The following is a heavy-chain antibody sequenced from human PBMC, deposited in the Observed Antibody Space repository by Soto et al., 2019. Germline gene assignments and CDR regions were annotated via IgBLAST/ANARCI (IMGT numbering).Heavy chain of an antibody. D-gene: IGHD3-16*02. V-gene: IGHV3-21*01. CDR3: ARDQLSPYDY. CDR1: GFSFSDTR. Sequence: GGSLRLSCAASGFSFSDTRRHWVRQAPGKGLVWVSSINSSSSNTDYADSVKGRFTISRDNAKNSLYLQMNSLRAEDTAVYYCARDQLSPYDYWGQGTLVTVSS. CDR2: INSSSSNT. J-gene: IGHJ4*02.